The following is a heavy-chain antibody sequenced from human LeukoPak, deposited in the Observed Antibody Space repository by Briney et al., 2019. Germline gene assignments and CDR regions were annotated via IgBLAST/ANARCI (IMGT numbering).Heavy chain of an antibody. D-gene: IGHD2-21*01. Sequence: NPGGSLRLSCAASGFTFSSYSMNWVRQAPGKGLGWVPSISSSSSYIYYADSVKGRFTISRDNAKNSLYLQMNSLRAEDTAVYYCASGAYCGGDCYSGDAFDIWGQGTMVTVSS. V-gene: IGHV3-21*01. CDR1: GFTFSSYS. CDR3: ASGAYCGGDCYSGDAFDI. J-gene: IGHJ3*02. CDR2: ISSSSSYI.